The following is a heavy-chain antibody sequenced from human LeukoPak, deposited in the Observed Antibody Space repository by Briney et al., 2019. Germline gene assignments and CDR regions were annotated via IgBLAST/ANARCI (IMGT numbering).Heavy chain of an antibody. CDR1: GGSVSSGSYY. D-gene: IGHD3-10*01. Sequence: PSETLSLTCTVSGGSVSSGSYYWSWIRQPPGKGLEWIGYIYYNGSTNYNPSLKSRVTISVDTSKNQFSLKLSSVTAADTAVYYCASDYYGSGSYQGYWGQGTLVTVSS. CDR3: ASDYYGSGSYQGY. V-gene: IGHV4-61*01. CDR2: IYYNGST. J-gene: IGHJ4*02.